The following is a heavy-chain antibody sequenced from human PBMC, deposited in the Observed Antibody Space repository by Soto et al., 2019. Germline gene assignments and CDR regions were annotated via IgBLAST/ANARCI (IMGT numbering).Heavy chain of an antibody. J-gene: IGHJ5*02. CDR2: IKQDRSEK. CDR1: GFTFSSYW. V-gene: IGHV3-7*01. Sequence: EVQLVESGGGLVQPGGSLRLSCAASGFTFSSYWMSWVRQAPGKGLEWVVNIKQDRSEKYYVDSVKGRFTISRDNAKNSLYLQMNSLRAEDTAVYYCAREEADSTADLIDPWGQGTLVTVSS. D-gene: IGHD6-13*01. CDR3: AREEADSTADLIDP.